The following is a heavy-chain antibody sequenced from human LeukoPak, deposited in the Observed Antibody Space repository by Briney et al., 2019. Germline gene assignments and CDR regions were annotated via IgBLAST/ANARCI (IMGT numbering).Heavy chain of an antibody. Sequence: GGSLRLSCAASGFIFSSDAMNCVRQAPGKGLEWVSYISSSGSTIYYADSVKGRFTISRDNAKNSLYLQMNTLRVEDTAVYYCARDSGIRDSIDYWGQRTLVTVSS. CDR3: ARDSGIRDSIDY. D-gene: IGHD3-10*01. CDR1: GFIFSSDA. J-gene: IGHJ4*02. V-gene: IGHV3-48*03. CDR2: ISSSGSTI.